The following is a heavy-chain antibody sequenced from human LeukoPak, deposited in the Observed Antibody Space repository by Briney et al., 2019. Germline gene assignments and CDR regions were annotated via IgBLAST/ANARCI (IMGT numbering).Heavy chain of an antibody. CDR2: IFNRGST. CDR1: GVSISSHY. CDR3: ARDTAIFEY. J-gene: IGHJ4*02. D-gene: IGHD5-18*01. Sequence: SETLSLTCTVSGVSISSHYWSWIRQSPGKELEWIGYIFNRGSTNYSPSLKSRVTMSVDASKNQFSLKLSSVTAADTAVYYCARDTAIFEYWGQGTLVSVSS. V-gene: IGHV4-59*11.